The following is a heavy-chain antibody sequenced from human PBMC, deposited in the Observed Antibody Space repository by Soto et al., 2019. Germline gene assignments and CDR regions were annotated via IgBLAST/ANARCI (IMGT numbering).Heavy chain of an antibody. CDR2: ISGSGGST. J-gene: IGHJ4*02. D-gene: IGHD3-3*01. Sequence: GGSLRLSCAASGFTFSSYAMSRVRQAPGKGLEWVSAISGSGGSTYYADSVKGRFTISRDNSKNTLYLQMNSLRAEDTAVYYCAKDERELRFLEWLFDYWGQGTLVTVSS. CDR1: GFTFSSYA. CDR3: AKDERELRFLEWLFDY. V-gene: IGHV3-23*01.